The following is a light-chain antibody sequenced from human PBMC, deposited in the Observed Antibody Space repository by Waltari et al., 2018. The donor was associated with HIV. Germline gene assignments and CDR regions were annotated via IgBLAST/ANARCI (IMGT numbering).Light chain of an antibody. Sequence: SYELTQPPSVSVSPGQTASITCSGDKLGDKYACWYQQKPGQSPWLVIDKARKRPSGILERFSGSNAGNTATLTISGTQAMDEADYYCQAWDSSVVFGGGTKLTVL. J-gene: IGLJ2*01. V-gene: IGLV3-1*01. CDR1: KLGDKY. CDR2: KAR. CDR3: QAWDSSVV.